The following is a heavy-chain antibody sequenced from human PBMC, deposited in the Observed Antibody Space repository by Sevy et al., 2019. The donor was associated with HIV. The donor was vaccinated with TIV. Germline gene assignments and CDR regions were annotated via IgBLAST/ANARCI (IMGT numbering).Heavy chain of an antibody. V-gene: IGHV3-33*01. Sequence: GGSLRLSCAASGFTFSSYGMHWVRQSPGKGLEWVAVIWYDESNIYYTDSVKGRFTISRDNTKNTLYLQMHSLGADDTAVYYCARERGMADFQYYGLDVWGQGTSVTVSS. J-gene: IGHJ6*02. CDR1: GFTFSSYG. CDR3: ARERGMADFQYYGLDV. CDR2: IWYDESNI.